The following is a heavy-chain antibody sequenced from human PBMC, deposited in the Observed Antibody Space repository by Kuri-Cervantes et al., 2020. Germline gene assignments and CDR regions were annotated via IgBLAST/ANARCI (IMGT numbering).Heavy chain of an antibody. CDR2: IYPGDSEA. CDR3: ARGTKSLLYFSVVVAASGISIRYFDL. J-gene: IGHJ2*01. Sequence: GESLKISCKGSGYSFTRHWIAWVRQMPGKGLEWMGIIYPGDSEARYSPSFQGQVTISADKSISTAYLQWSSLKASDTAMYYCARGTKSLLYFSVVVAASGISIRYFDLWGRGTLVTVSS. V-gene: IGHV5-51*01. D-gene: IGHD2-15*01. CDR1: GYSFTRHW.